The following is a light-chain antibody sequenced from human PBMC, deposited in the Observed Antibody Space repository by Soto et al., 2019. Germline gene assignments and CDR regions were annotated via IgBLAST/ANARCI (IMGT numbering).Light chain of an antibody. CDR3: CSYAGRYTYV. CDR1: SSDVGGYTY. CDR2: DVT. J-gene: IGLJ1*01. V-gene: IGLV2-11*01. Sequence: QSALTQPRSVSGSPGQSVSISCTGTSSDVGGYTYVSWYQQHPGKAPKVMIYDVTKRPSGVPDRFSGSKSGNTASLTISGLQSEDEADYYCCSYAGRYTYVFGTGTSSPS.